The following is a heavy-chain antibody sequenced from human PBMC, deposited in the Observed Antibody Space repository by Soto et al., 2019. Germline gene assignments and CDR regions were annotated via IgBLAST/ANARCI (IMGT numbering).Heavy chain of an antibody. CDR3: AKGGRPWLVTSDFNY. V-gene: IGHV3-30*18. D-gene: IGHD6-19*01. J-gene: IGHJ4*02. CDR1: GFSFSDYA. CDR2: VSHDGRNT. Sequence: TGGSLRLSCAASGFSFSDYAMQWVRQAPAKGLEWVAVVSHDGRNTHYAESVKGRFTIPRDSCTNTVCLEMNRLRAEHTAVYYCAKGGRPWLVTSDFNYWRQGALVTVS.